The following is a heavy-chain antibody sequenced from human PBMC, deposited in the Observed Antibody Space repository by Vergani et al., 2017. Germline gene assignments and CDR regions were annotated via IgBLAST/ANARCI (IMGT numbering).Heavy chain of an antibody. V-gene: IGHV4-39*01. Sequence: QLQLQESGPGLVKPSATLSLTCSVSGASIRSSNYFWGWIRQPPGKGLEWIARIYYSGSTYYNPSLKSRVTISVDTSKNQSSLKLSPVTAADTAVYFCARHSTVEWLVKLGWIDPCCQEIMVTISS. J-gene: IGHJ5*02. CDR3: ARHSTVEWLVKLGWIDP. CDR1: GASIRSSNYF. D-gene: IGHD6-19*01. CDR2: IYYSGST.